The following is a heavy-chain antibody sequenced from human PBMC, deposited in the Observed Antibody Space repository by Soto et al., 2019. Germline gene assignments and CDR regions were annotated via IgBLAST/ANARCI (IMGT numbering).Heavy chain of an antibody. V-gene: IGHV3-23*01. D-gene: IGHD4-17*01. CDR2: ISGSGGST. CDR3: AKVVVATVTTLAVTGYFDL. Sequence: EVQLLESGGGLVQPGGSLRLSCAASGFTFSSYAMSWVRQAPGKGLEWVAAISGSGGSTYYADSVKGRVTISRDNTKNTLYLQMNSLRAEDTAVYYCAKVVVATVTTLAVTGYFDLWGRGTLVTVSS. J-gene: IGHJ2*01. CDR1: GFTFSSYA.